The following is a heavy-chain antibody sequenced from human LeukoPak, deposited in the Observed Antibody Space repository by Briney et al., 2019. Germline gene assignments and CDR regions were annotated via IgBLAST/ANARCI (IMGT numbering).Heavy chain of an antibody. D-gene: IGHD2-15*01. CDR1: GFTVNSNY. CDR3: ARSVVSST. CDR2: IYTDGRT. Sequence: GSLRLSCAASGFTVNSNYMTWVRQAPGKGLEWVSVIYTDGRTDYADSVKGRFTISRDNSKNTLYLQMNSLRAEDTAVYYCARSVVSSTWGQGTLVTVSS. J-gene: IGHJ5*02. V-gene: IGHV3-53*01.